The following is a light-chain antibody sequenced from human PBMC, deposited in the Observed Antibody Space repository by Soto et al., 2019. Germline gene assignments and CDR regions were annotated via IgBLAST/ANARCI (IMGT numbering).Light chain of an antibody. V-gene: IGKV3-20*01. J-gene: IGKJ4*01. CDR1: QSVTSSY. Sequence: EIVLTQSPGTLSLSPGERATLSCRASQSVTSSYLAWYQQKPGQAPRLLIYGASSRATGIPDTFSGSGSGTDFTLTISRLEPEDVAVYYCQQYGSSPAFGGGTKVEIK. CDR2: GAS. CDR3: QQYGSSPA.